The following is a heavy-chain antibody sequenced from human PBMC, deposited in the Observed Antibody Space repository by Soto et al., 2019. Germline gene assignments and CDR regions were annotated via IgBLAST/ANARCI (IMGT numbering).Heavy chain of an antibody. CDR3: ARLAAAYYYYYGMDV. Sequence: GDSLKISCKGSGYSFTSYWISWVRQMPAKCLEWMVRIDPSDSYTNYSPSFQGHVTISADKSISTAYLPWSSLKASDTAMYYCARLAAAYYYYYGMDVWGQGTTVTVSS. CDR1: GYSFTSYW. J-gene: IGHJ6*02. V-gene: IGHV5-10-1*01. D-gene: IGHD6-13*01. CDR2: IDPSDSYT.